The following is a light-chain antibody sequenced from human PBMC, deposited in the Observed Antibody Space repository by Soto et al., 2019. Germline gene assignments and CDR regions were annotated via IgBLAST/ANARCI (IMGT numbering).Light chain of an antibody. Sequence: IQLTQSPSSLSASVGDRVTITCRASPAIASFLAWYQQKPGTAPKLLIYGASTLQSGVPSRFSGSRSGTDYTLTISCLQSEDFATYYCQQYYSFPWTFGQGTKVEIK. CDR3: QQYYSFPWT. CDR2: GAS. CDR1: PAIASF. J-gene: IGKJ1*01. V-gene: IGKV1-9*01.